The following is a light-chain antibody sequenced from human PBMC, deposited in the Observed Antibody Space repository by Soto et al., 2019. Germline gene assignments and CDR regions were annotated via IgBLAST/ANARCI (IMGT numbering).Light chain of an antibody. J-gene: IGKJ4*01. CDR2: AAS. Sequence: EIVLTQSPGTLSLSPGERATLSCRASQSVSSSYLAWSQQKPGQAPRLLIYAASSRVTGIPDRFSGSGSGTDFTLTISRLEPEDFAVYYCQRYGSSPLTFGGGTKVEI. CDR3: QRYGSSPLT. V-gene: IGKV3-20*01. CDR1: QSVSSSY.